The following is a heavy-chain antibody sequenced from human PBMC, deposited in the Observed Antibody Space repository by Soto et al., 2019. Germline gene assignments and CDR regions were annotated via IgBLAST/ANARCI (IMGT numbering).Heavy chain of an antibody. J-gene: IGHJ6*02. D-gene: IGHD3-10*01. CDR2: INPNSGGT. CDR1: GYTFTGYY. Sequence: GASVKVSCKASGYTFTGYYMHWVRQAPGQGLEWMGWINPNSGGTNYAQKFQGWVTMTRDTSISTAYMELSRLRSDDTAVYYCARDPGSGSYYKSYYGMDVWGQGTTVTVSS. V-gene: IGHV1-2*04. CDR3: ARDPGSGSYYKSYYGMDV.